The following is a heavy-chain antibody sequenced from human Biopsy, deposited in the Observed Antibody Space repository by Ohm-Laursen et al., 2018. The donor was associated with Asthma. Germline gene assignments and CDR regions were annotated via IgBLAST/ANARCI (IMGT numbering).Heavy chain of an antibody. Sequence: SLRLSCSAPGFTFSSYAMNWVRQAPGKGLEWVASVSWNSRDIAYADSVRGRFAISRDNAKNSLYLQMNSLRVEDTALYYCAKATLGDIGKDYWGQGTLVTVSS. V-gene: IGHV3-9*01. D-gene: IGHD2-21*01. CDR2: VSWNSRDI. CDR1: GFTFSSYA. J-gene: IGHJ4*02. CDR3: AKATLGDIGKDY.